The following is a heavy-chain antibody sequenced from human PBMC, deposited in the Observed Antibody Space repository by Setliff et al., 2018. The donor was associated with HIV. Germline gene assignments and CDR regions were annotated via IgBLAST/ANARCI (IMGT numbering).Heavy chain of an antibody. CDR1: GFIFGGYA. J-gene: IGHJ4*02. Sequence: GSLRLSCTASGFIFGGYAMSWFRQAPGKGLEWISFIRSKTYDGSTYYADSVKGRFTISRDNSKNTLNMQMNSLRAEATAVYYCTKGVQRRRPYYFASWGQGSLVTVSS. V-gene: IGHV3-23*01. CDR3: TKGVQRRRPYYFAS. D-gene: IGHD1-1*01. CDR2: IRSKTYDGST.